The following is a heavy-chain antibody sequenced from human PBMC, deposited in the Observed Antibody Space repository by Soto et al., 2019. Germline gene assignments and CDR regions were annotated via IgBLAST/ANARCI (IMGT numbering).Heavy chain of an antibody. J-gene: IGHJ4*02. D-gene: IGHD5-18*01. CDR1: GFTFTSYG. CDR2: ISYDGGLQ. V-gene: IGHV3-30*03. CDR3: VSDRGYGHASVPYS. Sequence: QAHLVESGGGVVQPGRSLRLSCEASGFTFTSYGMHWVRQAPGTRLEWVAVISYDGGLQHYADSVKGRFTISRDNSKNMVLLQMNSLRAEDTAVYYCVSDRGYGHASVPYSWGQGTLVSVSS.